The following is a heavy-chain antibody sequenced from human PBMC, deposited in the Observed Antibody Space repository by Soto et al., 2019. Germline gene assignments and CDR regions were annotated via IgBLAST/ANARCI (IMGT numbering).Heavy chain of an antibody. D-gene: IGHD6-19*01. J-gene: IGHJ4*02. Sequence: GGSLRLSCTASGFPFSHYAMNWVRQGPGTRLEWVADISGSGDSARYADSVRGRFTISRDNSRDTLYLQMNSLRVDDTAVYYCGKERRGSGWSVCNFWGQGAPVTVSS. CDR1: GFPFSHYA. CDR2: ISGSGDSA. CDR3: GKERRGSGWSVCNF. V-gene: IGHV3-23*01.